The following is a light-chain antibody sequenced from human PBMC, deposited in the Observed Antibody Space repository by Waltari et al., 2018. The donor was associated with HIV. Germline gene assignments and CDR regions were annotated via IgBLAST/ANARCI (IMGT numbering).Light chain of an antibody. CDR1: TGAITSGHY. Sequence: QAVVTQEPSLTVSPGGTVTPTCGSSTGAITSGHYPYWLQRKPGQAPTTLSYNINTKPSWTPARFSGFRLGGKAALTLSGAQSEDEAEYYCLLFYSGVRVFGGGTKLTVL. V-gene: IGLV7-46*01. CDR3: LLFYSGVRV. CDR2: NIN. J-gene: IGLJ2*01.